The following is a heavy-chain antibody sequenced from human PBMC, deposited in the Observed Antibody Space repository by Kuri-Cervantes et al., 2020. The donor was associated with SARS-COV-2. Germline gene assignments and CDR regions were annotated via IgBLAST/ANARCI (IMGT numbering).Heavy chain of an antibody. D-gene: IGHD5-24*01. CDR1: GFTFSSYA. CDR3: ARGLDGYNSDYFDY. J-gene: IGHJ4*02. V-gene: IGHV3-30-3*01. CDR2: ISYDGSNK. Sequence: GGSLRLSCAASGFTFSSYAMHWVRQAPGKGLEWVAVISYDGSNKYYADSVKGRFTISRDNSKNTLYLQMNSLRAEDTAVYYCARGLDGYNSDYFDYWGQGTLVTVSS.